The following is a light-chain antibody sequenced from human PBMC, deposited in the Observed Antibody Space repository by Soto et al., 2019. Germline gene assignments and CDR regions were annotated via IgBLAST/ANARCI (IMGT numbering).Light chain of an antibody. J-gene: IGLJ3*02. Sequence: QSALTQPASVSGSPGQSITISCTGTSSDVGSYNLVSWYQQHPGKAPKLMICEGSERPSGVSNRFSGSKSGNTASLTISGLQAEYEADYDCSSYAGSSTWVFGGGTKLTV. V-gene: IGLV2-23*01. CDR3: SSYAGSSTWV. CDR2: EGS. CDR1: SSDVGSYNL.